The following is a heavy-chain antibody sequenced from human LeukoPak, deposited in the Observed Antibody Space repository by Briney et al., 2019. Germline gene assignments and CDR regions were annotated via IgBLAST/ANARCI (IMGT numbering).Heavy chain of an antibody. CDR2: INHSGST. Sequence: SETLSLTCAVYGGSFSGYYRSWIRQPPGKGLEWIGEINHSGSTHYNPSLKSRVTISVDTSKNQFSLKLSSVTAADTAVYYCARGRGLLWFGELLRFDPWGQGTLVTVSS. D-gene: IGHD3-10*01. J-gene: IGHJ5*02. CDR3: ARGRGLLWFGELLRFDP. CDR1: GGSFSGYY. V-gene: IGHV4-34*01.